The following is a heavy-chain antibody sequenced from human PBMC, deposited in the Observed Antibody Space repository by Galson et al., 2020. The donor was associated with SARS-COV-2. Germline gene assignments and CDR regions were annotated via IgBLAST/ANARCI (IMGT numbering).Heavy chain of an antibody. CDR1: GFTFGNYG. Sequence: GVSLKISCTASGFTFGNYGMHWVRQAPGKGLEWVAVISYDGFDEYYADSVKGRFTISRDNSNNTLYVQMKSLRAEDTAVYYCAKGGSSRWGYFYGMDVWGQGTTVTVSS. V-gene: IGHV3-30*18. CDR2: ISYDGFDE. CDR3: AKGGSSRWGYFYGMDV. J-gene: IGHJ6*02. D-gene: IGHD6-13*01.